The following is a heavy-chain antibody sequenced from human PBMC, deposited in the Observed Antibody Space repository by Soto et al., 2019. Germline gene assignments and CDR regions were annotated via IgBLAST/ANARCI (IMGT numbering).Heavy chain of an antibody. CDR1: GYTFTSYG. V-gene: IGHV1-18*01. D-gene: IGHD3-22*01. CDR3: ARDNYDSSGSRWFDP. J-gene: IGHJ5*02. Sequence: ASVKVSCTASGYTFTSYGISWVRQAPGQGLEWMGWISAYNGNTNYAQKLQGRVTMTTDTSTSTAYMELRSLRSDDTAVYYCARDNYDSSGSRWFDPWGQGTLVTVSS. CDR2: ISAYNGNT.